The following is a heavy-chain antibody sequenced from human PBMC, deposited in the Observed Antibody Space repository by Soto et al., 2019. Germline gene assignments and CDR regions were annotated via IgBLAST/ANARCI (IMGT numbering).Heavy chain of an antibody. CDR3: ARDGGYCSSTSCYGYYYYGMDV. V-gene: IGHV1-69*01. D-gene: IGHD2-2*03. CDR1: GGTFSSYA. Sequence: QVQLVQSGAEVKKPGSSVKVSCKASGGTFSSYAISWVRQAPGQGLEWMGGIIPIFGTANYAQKFQGRVTITADESTSTAYRELSSMRSEDTAVYYCARDGGYCSSTSCYGYYYYGMDVWGQGTTVTVSS. J-gene: IGHJ6*02. CDR2: IIPIFGTA.